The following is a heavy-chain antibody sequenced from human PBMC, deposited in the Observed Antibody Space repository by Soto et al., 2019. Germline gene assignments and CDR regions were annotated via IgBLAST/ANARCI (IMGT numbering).Heavy chain of an antibody. CDR3: AKGLDSSGLFDY. CDR1: GFTFSSYA. V-gene: IGHV3-23*01. D-gene: IGHD3-22*01. CDR2: ISGSGGST. J-gene: IGHJ4*02. Sequence: LRLSCAASGFTFSSYAMSWVRQAPGKGLEWVSAISGSGGSTYYADSVKGRFTISRDNSKNTLYLQMNSLRAEDTAVYYCAKGLDSSGLFDYWGQGTLVTVSS.